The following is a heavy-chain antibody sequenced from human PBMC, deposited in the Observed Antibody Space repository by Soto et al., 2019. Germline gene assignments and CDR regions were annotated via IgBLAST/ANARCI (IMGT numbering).Heavy chain of an antibody. D-gene: IGHD3-9*01. J-gene: IGHJ6*02. CDR2: INSDGSST. V-gene: IGHV3-74*01. CDR1: GFTFSSYW. CDR3: AREYYDILTGSQYYYYGMDV. Sequence: GGSLRLSCAASGFTFSSYWMHWVRQAPGKGLVWVSRINSDGSSTSYADSVKGRFTISRDNAKNTLYLQMNSLRAEDTAVYYCAREYYDILTGSQYYYYGMDVWGQGTTVTVSS.